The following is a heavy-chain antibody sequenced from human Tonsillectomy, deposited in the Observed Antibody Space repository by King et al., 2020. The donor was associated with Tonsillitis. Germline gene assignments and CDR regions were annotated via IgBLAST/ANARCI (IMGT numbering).Heavy chain of an antibody. Sequence: QLQESGPGLVKPSETLSLTCTVSADSLRSSDYYWGWIRQPPGKGLEWIATIYYSGSTYYKPSLKSRVTISVDTSKNQFSLKLTSVTAADTAVYYCARSLSSSDFWSGYYYYFDSGGQGTLVTVSS. V-gene: IGHV4-39*01. D-gene: IGHD3-3*01. CDR3: ARSLSSSDFWSGYYYYFDS. CDR1: ADSLRSSDYY. CDR2: IYYSGST. J-gene: IGHJ4*02.